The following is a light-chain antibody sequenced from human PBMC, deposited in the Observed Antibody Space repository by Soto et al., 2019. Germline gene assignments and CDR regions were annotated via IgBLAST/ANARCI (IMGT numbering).Light chain of an antibody. CDR3: QQYDESPLT. Sequence: EIVMTQSPAALSVSPGERVTLSCRASQSISFNLAWYQQKPGQAPRLLIYIASTRAAGIPDRFSGGGTATDFTLTISRLEPEDFAVYYCQQYDESPLTFGGGTKVDIK. V-gene: IGKV3-15*01. CDR2: IAS. J-gene: IGKJ4*01. CDR1: QSISFN.